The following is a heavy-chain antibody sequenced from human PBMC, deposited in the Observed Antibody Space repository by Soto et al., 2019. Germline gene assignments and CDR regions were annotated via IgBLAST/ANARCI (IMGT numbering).Heavy chain of an antibody. V-gene: IGHV1-69*13. CDR2: IIPIFGTA. CDR3: ARDWNIVATPYGMDV. D-gene: IGHD5-12*01. J-gene: IGHJ6*02. Sequence: SVKVSCKASGGTFSSYAISWVRQAPGQGLEWMGGIIPIFGTANYAQKFQGRVTITADESTSTAYMELSSLRSEDTAVYYCARDWNIVATPYGMDVWGQGTTVPVSS. CDR1: GGTFSSYA.